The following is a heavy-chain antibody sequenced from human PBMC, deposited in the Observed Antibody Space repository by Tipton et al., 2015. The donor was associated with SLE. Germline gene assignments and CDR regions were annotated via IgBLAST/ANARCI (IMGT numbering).Heavy chain of an antibody. D-gene: IGHD7-27*01. CDR2: IYNTGST. CDR1: RGSISGYY. V-gene: IGHV4-4*09. Sequence: TLSLTCTVSRGSISGYYWGWIRQPPGKGLEWIGYIYNTGSTTYRPSLQSRVTISVDTSKNQFSLRLSSVTAADTAVYYCARLSGDSTWYVDLWGRGTLVAVSS. J-gene: IGHJ2*01. CDR3: ARLSGDSTWYVDL.